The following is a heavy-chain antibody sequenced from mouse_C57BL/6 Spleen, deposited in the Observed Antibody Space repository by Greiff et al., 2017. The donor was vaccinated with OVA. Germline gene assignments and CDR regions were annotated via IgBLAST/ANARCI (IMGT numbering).Heavy chain of an antibody. V-gene: IGHV1-54*01. J-gene: IGHJ3*01. Sequence: QVQLQQSGAELVRPGTSVKVSCKASGYAFTNYLIEWVKQRPGQGLEWIGVINPGSGGTIYNEKFKGKATLTADKSSSTAYMQLSSLTSEDSTIYICARGDSKLRLLWFAYWGQGTLVTVSA. CDR3: ARGDSKLRLLWFAY. CDR2: INPGSGGT. D-gene: IGHD3-2*02. CDR1: GYAFTNYL.